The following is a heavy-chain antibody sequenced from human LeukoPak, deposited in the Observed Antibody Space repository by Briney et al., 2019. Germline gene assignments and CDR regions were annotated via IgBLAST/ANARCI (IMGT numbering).Heavy chain of an antibody. Sequence: PGGSLRLSCAASGFTFDDYAMHWVRQAPGKGLEWVSLISWDGGSTYYADSVKGRFTISRDNGKNSLYLQMNSLRAEDTALYYCAKEAHITSEYYYYYYMDVWGKGTTVTVSS. D-gene: IGHD3-10*01. V-gene: IGHV3-43D*03. J-gene: IGHJ6*03. CDR2: ISWDGGST. CDR1: GFTFDDYA. CDR3: AKEAHITSEYYYYYYMDV.